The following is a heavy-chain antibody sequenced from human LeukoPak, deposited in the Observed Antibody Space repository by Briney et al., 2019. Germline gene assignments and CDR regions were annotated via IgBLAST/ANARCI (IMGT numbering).Heavy chain of an antibody. CDR2: IYPGDSDT. Sequence: GESLKISCKGSGYSFTSYWIGWVRQMPGKGLEWMGIIYPGDSDTRYSPSFQGQVTISADKSISTACLQWSSLKASDTAMYYCARRGPGYCSGGSCQPTSLDYWGQGTLVTVSS. V-gene: IGHV5-51*01. CDR3: ARRGPGYCSGGSCQPTSLDY. D-gene: IGHD2-15*01. CDR1: GYSFTSYW. J-gene: IGHJ4*02.